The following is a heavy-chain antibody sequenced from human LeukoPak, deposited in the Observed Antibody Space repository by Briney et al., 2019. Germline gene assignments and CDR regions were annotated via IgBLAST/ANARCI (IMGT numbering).Heavy chain of an antibody. V-gene: IGHV4-39*01. J-gene: IGHJ4*02. CDR2: IYYSGST. Sequence: SETLSLTCTVSGGSISSSSYYWGWIRQPPGKGLEWIGSIYYSGSTYYNPSLKSRVTISVDTSKNQFSLKLSSVTAADTAVYYCARQGRDGYNYGDYFDYWGQGTLVTVSS. D-gene: IGHD5-24*01. CDR3: ARQGRDGYNYGDYFDY. CDR1: GGSISSSSYY.